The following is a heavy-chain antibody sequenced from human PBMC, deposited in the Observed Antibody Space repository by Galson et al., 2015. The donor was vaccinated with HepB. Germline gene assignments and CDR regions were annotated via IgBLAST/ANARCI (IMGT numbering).Heavy chain of an antibody. J-gene: IGHJ4*02. V-gene: IGHV3-53*01. CDR2: IYGDGRT. Sequence: SLRLSCAASGFTVRGNYMSWVRQAPGKGLEWVSVIYGDGRTFYADSVKGRFTISGDNSENTLYLQMNSLRADDSAVYYCARDLRSGSMPFWGQGTLVTVSS. CDR1: GFTVRGNY. D-gene: IGHD3-3*01. CDR3: ARDLRSGSMPF.